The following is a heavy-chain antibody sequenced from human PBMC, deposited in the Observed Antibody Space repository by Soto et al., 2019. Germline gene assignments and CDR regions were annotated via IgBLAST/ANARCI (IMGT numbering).Heavy chain of an antibody. V-gene: IGHV4-34*01. J-gene: IGHJ6*02. D-gene: IGHD3-10*01. CDR3: ARYRYYGSGSYGMDV. Sequence: SDTLCLTCSVYGGSFSGYYWIWIRQPPGKGLEWIGEINHSGSTNYNPSLKSRVTISVDTSKNQFSLKLSSVTAADTAVYYCARYRYYGSGSYGMDVWGQGNTVTVSS. CDR1: GGSFSGYY. CDR2: INHSGST.